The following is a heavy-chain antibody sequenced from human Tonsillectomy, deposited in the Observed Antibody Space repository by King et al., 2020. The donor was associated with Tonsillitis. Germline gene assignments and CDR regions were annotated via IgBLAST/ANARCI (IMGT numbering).Heavy chain of an antibody. CDR2: IWYDGSEK. CDR3: ARDSNRYSSYYGMDV. D-gene: IGHD2-21*01. V-gene: IGHV3-33*08. Sequence: VQLVESGGGVVQPGRSLRLSCAASGFTFNGYGMHWVRQAPGKWLEWVSLIWYDGSEKYYADSVKGRFTISRDNSNNMVYLQMNSLRVEDTALYYCARDSNRYSSYYGMDVWGQGTTVTVSS. J-gene: IGHJ6*02. CDR1: GFTFNGYG.